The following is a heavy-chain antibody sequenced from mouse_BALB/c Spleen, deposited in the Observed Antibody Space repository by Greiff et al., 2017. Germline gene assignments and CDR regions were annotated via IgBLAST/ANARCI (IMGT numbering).Heavy chain of an antibody. CDR1: GYSITSGYY. CDR2: ISYDGSN. J-gene: IGHJ4*01. D-gene: IGHD2-1*01. V-gene: IGHV3-6*02. Sequence: EVQRVESGPGLVKPSQSLSLTCSVTGYSITSGYYWNWIRQFPGNKLEWMGYISYDGSNNYNPSLKNRISITRDTSKNQFFLKLNSVTTEDTATYYCARGGNYPYAMDYWGQGTSVTVSS. CDR3: ARGGNYPYAMDY.